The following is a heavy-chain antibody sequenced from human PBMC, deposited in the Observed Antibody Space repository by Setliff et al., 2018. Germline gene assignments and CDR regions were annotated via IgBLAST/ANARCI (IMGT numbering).Heavy chain of an antibody. CDR1: GYTFSTYA. J-gene: IGHJ6*03. Sequence: EASVKVSCKGSGYTFSTYAIIWMRQAPGQGLEWMGWINTNTGNPSYAQGFTGRFVFSLDTSVSTAYLQISSLKAEETAIYYCARGSRFGTIVYRGDYYLDVWRKGTTVTVSS. CDR3: ARGSRFGTIVYRGDYYLDV. CDR2: INTNTGNP. D-gene: IGHD3-10*01. V-gene: IGHV7-4-1*02.